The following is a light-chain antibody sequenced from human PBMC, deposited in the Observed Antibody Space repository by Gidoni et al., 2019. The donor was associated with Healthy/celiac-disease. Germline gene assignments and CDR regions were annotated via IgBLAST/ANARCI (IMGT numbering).Light chain of an antibody. V-gene: IGLV3-25*03. Sequence: SYELTQPPSVSVSPGQTARVTCSGDALPKQYAHWYQQKPGQAPVLVIYKDSERPSGIPERFSVSSAGTTVTLTISGVQAEDEADYYCQSADSSGTYVVFGGGTKLTVL. CDR1: ALPKQY. CDR3: QSADSSGTYVV. CDR2: KDS. J-gene: IGLJ2*01.